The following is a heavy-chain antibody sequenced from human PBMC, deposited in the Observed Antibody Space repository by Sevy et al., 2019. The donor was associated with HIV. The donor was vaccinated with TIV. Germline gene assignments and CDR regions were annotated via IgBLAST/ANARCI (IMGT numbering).Heavy chain of an antibody. V-gene: IGHV4-39*01. CDR2: IYYRGTT. D-gene: IGHD4-17*01. CDR3: ARLLGDNGYFDQ. Sequence: SETLSLTCTVSGDSMSRSNHYWGWIRQPPGKGREGIGIIYYRGTTYYNPSLKRRITISEDTSKSQFSLRLTSVTAADTALYFCARLLGDNGYFDQWGQGTLVTVSS. CDR1: GDSMSRSNHY. J-gene: IGHJ4*02.